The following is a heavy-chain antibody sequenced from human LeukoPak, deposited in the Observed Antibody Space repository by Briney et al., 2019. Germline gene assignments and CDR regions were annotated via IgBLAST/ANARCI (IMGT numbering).Heavy chain of an antibody. CDR3: ARDQDIVVFPDYYYGMDV. J-gene: IGHJ6*02. V-gene: IGHV1-18*01. Sequence: ASVKVSCKASGYTFTSYGISWVRQAPGQGLEWMGWISAYNGNTNYAQKFQGRVTITADKSTSTAYMELSSLRSEDTAVYYCARDQDIVVFPDYYYGMDVWGQGTTVTVSS. D-gene: IGHD2-2*01. CDR2: ISAYNGNT. CDR1: GYTFTSYG.